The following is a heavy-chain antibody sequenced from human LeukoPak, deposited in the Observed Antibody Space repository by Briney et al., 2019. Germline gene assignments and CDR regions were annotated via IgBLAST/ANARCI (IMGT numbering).Heavy chain of an antibody. CDR2: INSDGSST. J-gene: IGHJ5*02. V-gene: IGHV3-74*01. CDR3: ARDRGPYYYDSSGYPWFDP. CDR1: GFTFSSYW. D-gene: IGHD3-22*01. Sequence: PGGSLSLSCAASGFTFSSYWMHWVRKAPGKGLVWVSRINSDGSSTSYADSVKGRFTISRDNAKNTLYLQMNSLRAEDTAVYYCARDRGPYYYDSSGYPWFDPWGQGTLVTVSS.